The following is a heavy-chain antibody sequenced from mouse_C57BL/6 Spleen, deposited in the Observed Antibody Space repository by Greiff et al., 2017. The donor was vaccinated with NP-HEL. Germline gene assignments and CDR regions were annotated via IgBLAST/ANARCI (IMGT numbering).Heavy chain of an antibody. CDR1: GFTFSDYG. V-gene: IGHV5-17*01. CDR3: AREGYGSSYYAMDY. D-gene: IGHD1-1*01. J-gene: IGHJ4*01. CDR2: ISSGSSTI. Sequence: EVNLVESGGGLVKPGGSLKLSCAASGFTFSDYGMHWVRQAPEKGLEWVAYISSGSSTIYYADTVKGRFTISRDNAKNTLFLQMTSLRSEDTAMYYCAREGYGSSYYAMDYWGQGTSVTVSS.